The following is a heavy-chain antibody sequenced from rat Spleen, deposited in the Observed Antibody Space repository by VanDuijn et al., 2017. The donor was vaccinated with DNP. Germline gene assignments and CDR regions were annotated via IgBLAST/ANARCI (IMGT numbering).Heavy chain of an antibody. CDR2: ISYDGSST. V-gene: IGHV5-7*01. CDR3: ARDLVRWRRGFAY. Sequence: EVQLVESGGGLVQPGRSLKLSCAASGFTFSDYYMAWVRQAPKKGLEWVATISYDGSSTYYRDSVKGRFTSSRDNAKNTQYLQMNSLQTEDTATYYCARDLVRWRRGFAYWGQGTLFTVSS. CDR1: GFTFSDYY. J-gene: IGHJ3*01. D-gene: IGHD1-11*01.